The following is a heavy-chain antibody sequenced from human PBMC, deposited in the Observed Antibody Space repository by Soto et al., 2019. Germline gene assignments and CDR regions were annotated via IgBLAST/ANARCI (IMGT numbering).Heavy chain of an antibody. V-gene: IGHV1-69*01. J-gene: IGHJ3*02. D-gene: IGHD1-1*01. Sequence: QVQLVQSGAEVKKPGSSVKVSCKASVGTFSSYAISWVRQAPGQGREWMGGIIPIFGTANYAQKFQGRVTITADESTSTAYMELSSLRSEDTAVYYCAREVERPMGAFDIWGQGTMVTVSS. CDR3: AREVERPMGAFDI. CDR1: VGTFSSYA. CDR2: IIPIFGTA.